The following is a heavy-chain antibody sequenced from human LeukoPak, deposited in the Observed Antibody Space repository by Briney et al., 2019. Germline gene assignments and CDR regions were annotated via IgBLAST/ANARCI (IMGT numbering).Heavy chain of an antibody. J-gene: IGHJ4*02. D-gene: IGHD5-12*01. CDR3: ARVGDGYNPFDY. CDR2: IYYSGST. CDR1: GGSISSSSYY. V-gene: IGHV4-39*07. Sequence: PSETLSLTCTVSGGSISSSSYYWSWIRQPPGKGLEWIGSIYYSGSTYYNPSLKSRVAISVDTSKNQFSLKLSSVTAADTAVYYCARVGDGYNPFDYWGQGTLVTVSS.